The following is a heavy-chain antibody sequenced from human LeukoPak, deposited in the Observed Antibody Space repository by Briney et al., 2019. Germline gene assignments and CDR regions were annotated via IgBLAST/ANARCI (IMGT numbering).Heavy chain of an antibody. D-gene: IGHD3-3*01. J-gene: IGHJ4*02. V-gene: IGHV4-34*01. Sequence: SETLSLTCAVYGGSFSGYYWSWIRQPPGKGLEWIGEINHSGSTNYNPSLKSRVTISVDTSKNQFSLKLSSVTAADTAVYYCARTFRESYYDFRSGYSTLDYWGQGTLVTVSS. CDR1: GGSFSGYY. CDR3: ARTFRESYYDFRSGYSTLDY. CDR2: INHSGST.